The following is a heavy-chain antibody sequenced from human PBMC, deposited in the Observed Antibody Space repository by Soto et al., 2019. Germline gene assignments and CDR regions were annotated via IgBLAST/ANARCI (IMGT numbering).Heavy chain of an antibody. CDR1: GGSISSGGFS. D-gene: IGHD3-9*01. V-gene: IGHV4-30-2*06. CDR3: ARGRDDILTGYYPPTMDV. Sequence: PWETLSLTCDVSGGSISSGGFSWRWSRQSPGKGLEWIGHIYHSGSTYYSPSLKSRATISEDRATNQTSLKLTSVPAADTAVYYCARGRDDILTGYYPPTMDVWGQGTTVIVSS. J-gene: IGHJ6*02. CDR2: IYHSGST.